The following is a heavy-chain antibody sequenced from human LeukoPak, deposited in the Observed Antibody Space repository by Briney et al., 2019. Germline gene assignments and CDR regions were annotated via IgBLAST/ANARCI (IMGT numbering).Heavy chain of an antibody. V-gene: IGHV1-69*05. D-gene: IGHD2-2*01. CDR1: GGTFSSYA. CDR3: ARDKDCSSTSCPGMFDP. CDR2: IIPIFGTA. J-gene: IGHJ5*02. Sequence: SVKVSCKASGGTFSSYAISWVRQAPGQGLEWMGGIIPIFGTANYAQKFQGRVTITTDESTSTAYMELSSLRSEDTAVYYCARDKDCSSTSCPGMFDPWGQGTLVTVSS.